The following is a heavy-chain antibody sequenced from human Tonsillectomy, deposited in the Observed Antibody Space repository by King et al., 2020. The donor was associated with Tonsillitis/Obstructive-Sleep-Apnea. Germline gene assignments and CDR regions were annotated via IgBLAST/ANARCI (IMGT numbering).Heavy chain of an antibody. CDR2: INHSGST. D-gene: IGHD2-15*01. Sequence: VQLQQWGAGLLKPSETLSLTCAVHGGSFSGYYWSWIRQPPGKGLEWIGEINHSGSTNYNPSLKSRVTISVDTSKNQVSLKLSSVTAADTAVYYCARGRIVVVVAATPDLYFQHWGQGTLVTVSS. CDR1: GGSFSGYY. V-gene: IGHV4-34*01. J-gene: IGHJ1*01. CDR3: ARGRIVVVVAATPDLYFQH.